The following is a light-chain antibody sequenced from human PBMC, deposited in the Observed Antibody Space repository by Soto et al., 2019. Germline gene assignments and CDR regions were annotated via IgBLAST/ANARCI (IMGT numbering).Light chain of an antibody. Sequence: QSVLTQPPSASGTPGQRVTISCSGSSSNIGSNTVNWYQQLPGTAPKLLIYTNNQRPSGVPDRFSGSKSGASASLAISGLQSEDEGDYYCAAWDDSLNGRVFGIGTKLTVL. CDR3: AAWDDSLNGRV. V-gene: IGLV1-44*01. J-gene: IGLJ1*01. CDR2: TNN. CDR1: SSNIGSNT.